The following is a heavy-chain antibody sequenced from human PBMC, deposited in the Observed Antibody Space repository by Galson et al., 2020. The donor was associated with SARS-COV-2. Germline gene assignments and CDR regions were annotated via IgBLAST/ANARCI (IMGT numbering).Heavy chain of an antibody. CDR3: ARGSGGYYTPLGY. CDR2: ISYDGSNK. D-gene: IGHD3-3*01. Sequence: GGSLRLSCAASGFTFSSYAMHWVRQAPGKGLEWVAVISYDGSNKYYADSVKGRFTISRDNSKNTLYLQMNSLRAEDTAVYYCARGSGGYYTPLGYWGQGTLVTVSS. CDR1: GFTFSSYA. J-gene: IGHJ4*02. V-gene: IGHV3-30*04.